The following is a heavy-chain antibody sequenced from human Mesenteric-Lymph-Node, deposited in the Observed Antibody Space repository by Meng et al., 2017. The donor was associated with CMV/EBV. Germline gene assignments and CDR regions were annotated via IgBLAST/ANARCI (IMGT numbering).Heavy chain of an antibody. V-gene: IGHV3-74*01. CDR2: INSDESST. CDR1: GFTFSSYW. D-gene: IGHD6-19*01. Sequence: GESLKISCAASGFTFSSYWMHWVRQAPGKGLVWVSRINSDESSTSYADSVKGRFTISRDNAKNTLYLQMNSLRAEDTAVYYCARLSSSGWYSYGMDVWGQGTTVTVSS. J-gene: IGHJ6*02. CDR3: ARLSSSGWYSYGMDV.